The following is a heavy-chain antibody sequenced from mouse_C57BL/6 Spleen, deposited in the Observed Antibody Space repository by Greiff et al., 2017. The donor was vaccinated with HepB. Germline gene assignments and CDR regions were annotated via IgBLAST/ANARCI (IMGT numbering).Heavy chain of an antibody. Sequence: QVQLKDSGPGLVQPSQSLSITCTVSGFSLTSYGVHWVRQSPGKGLEWLGVIWSGGSTDYNAAFISRLSISKDNSKSQVFFKMNSLQADDTAIYYCASFYDRYLYAMDYWGQGTSVTVSS. D-gene: IGHD2-3*01. CDR1: GFSLTSYG. CDR2: IWSGGST. CDR3: ASFYDRYLYAMDY. V-gene: IGHV2-2*01. J-gene: IGHJ4*01.